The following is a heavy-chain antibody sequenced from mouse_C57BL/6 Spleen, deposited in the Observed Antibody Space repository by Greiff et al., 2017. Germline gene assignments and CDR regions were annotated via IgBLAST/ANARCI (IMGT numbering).Heavy chain of an antibody. CDR1: GFTFSDYG. D-gene: IGHD6-1*01. V-gene: IGHV5-17*01. J-gene: IGHJ1*03. CDR3: AGEASDFEV. Sequence: EVQVLESGAGLVKPGASLKLSCAASGFTFSDYGMHWVRQAPEKGLEWVAYISRGSSSIYYADTVKGRFTISRDNAKNTLFLQMTSLRSEDTAMYYCAGEASDFEVWGTGTTVTVAS. CDR2: ISRGSSSI.